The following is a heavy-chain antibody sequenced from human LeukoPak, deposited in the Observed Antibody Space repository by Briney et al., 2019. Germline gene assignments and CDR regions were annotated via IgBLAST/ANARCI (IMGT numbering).Heavy chain of an antibody. V-gene: IGHV1-2*02. CDR3: ARAGYYDFWSGSHGYDY. J-gene: IGHJ4*02. CDR2: INPNSGGT. CDR1: GYTFTGYH. Sequence: ASVKVSCKASGYTFTGYHMHWVRQAPGQGLEWMGWINPNSGGTNYAQKFQGRVTMTRDTSISTAYMELSRLRSDDTAVYYCARAGYYDFWSGSHGYDYWGQGTLVTVSS. D-gene: IGHD3-3*01.